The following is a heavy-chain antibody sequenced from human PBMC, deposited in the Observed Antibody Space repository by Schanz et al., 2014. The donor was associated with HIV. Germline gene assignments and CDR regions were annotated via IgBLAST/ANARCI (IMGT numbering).Heavy chain of an antibody. Sequence: QVQLVESGGGVVKPGRSLRVSCAASGFTFSSYAMHWVRQAPGKGLEWVAVISYDGSNKYYADSVKGRFTISRDNSKNTLYLQMNSLRAEDTAVYYCARDYSSGRGWFDPWGQGTLITVSS. V-gene: IGHV3-30-3*01. CDR1: GFTFSSYA. D-gene: IGHD3-22*01. CDR2: ISYDGSNK. CDR3: ARDYSSGRGWFDP. J-gene: IGHJ5*02.